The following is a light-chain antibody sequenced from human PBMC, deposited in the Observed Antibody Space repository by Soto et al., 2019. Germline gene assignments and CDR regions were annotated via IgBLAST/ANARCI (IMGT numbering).Light chain of an antibody. CDR2: SIN. Sequence: QSVLTQPPSTSGTPGQRVTISCSGSSSNIGSNTVNWYQQLPRTAPKVLIYSINQRPSGVPDRFSASKSGTSASLAISGLQSEDEADYYCLAWDNSLNGYVFGTGTKLTVL. V-gene: IGLV1-44*01. J-gene: IGLJ1*01. CDR3: LAWDNSLNGYV. CDR1: SSNIGSNT.